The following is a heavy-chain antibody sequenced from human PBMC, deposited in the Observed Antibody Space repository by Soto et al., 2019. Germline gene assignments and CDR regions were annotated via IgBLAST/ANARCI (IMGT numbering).Heavy chain of an antibody. CDR3: ANPPRPRAFAGDYVYFDY. Sequence: GGSLRLSCAASGFTFSSYAMSWVRQAPGKGLEWVSAISGSGGSTYYADSVKGRFTISRDNSKNTLYLQMNSLRAEDTAVYYCANPPRPRAFAGDYVYFDYWGQGTLVTVSS. V-gene: IGHV3-23*01. D-gene: IGHD4-17*01. CDR1: GFTFSSYA. J-gene: IGHJ4*02. CDR2: ISGSGGST.